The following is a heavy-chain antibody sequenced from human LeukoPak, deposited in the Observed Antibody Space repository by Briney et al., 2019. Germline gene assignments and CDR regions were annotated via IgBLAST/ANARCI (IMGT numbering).Heavy chain of an antibody. D-gene: IGHD3-3*01. CDR3: ARVTLPLTDRTYYDFEGSHTFYFDA. CDR1: GFTFSSYS. J-gene: IGHJ4*02. V-gene: IGHV3-21*04. CDR2: ISSFSSYI. Sequence: GGSLRLSCTASGFTFSSYSMNWVRQAPGKGLEWVSSISSFSSYIYYADSVKGRFPISRDNARNSLFLQMNSLRSEDPAVYYCARVTLPLTDRTYYDFEGSHTFYFDAWGQGTLVTVSS.